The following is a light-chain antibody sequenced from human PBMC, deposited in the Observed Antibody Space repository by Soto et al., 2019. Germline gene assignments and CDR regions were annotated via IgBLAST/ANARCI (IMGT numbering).Light chain of an antibody. J-gene: IGKJ1*01. CDR2: GAS. CDR1: QSVSTS. CDR3: QQYNNWPPWT. V-gene: IGKV3-15*01. Sequence: EIVLTQSPGTLSLSPGERATLSCRASQSVSTSLAWYQQKPGQAPRLLIYGASTRATTIPARFIGSGSGTEFTLTISNLQSEDFAVYYCQQYNNWPPWTFGQGTKVDIK.